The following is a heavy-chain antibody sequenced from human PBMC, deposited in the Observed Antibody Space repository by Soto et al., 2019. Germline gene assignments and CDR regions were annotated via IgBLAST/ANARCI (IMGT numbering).Heavy chain of an antibody. Sequence: QVQLVKSGAEVKKPGSSVKVSCKASGGTFSSYTISWVHLAPGQGLKWMGRIIPILGIANYAQKFQGRVTITADKSTSTAYMELSSLRSEDTAVYYCAMEYCSSTSCYRDYWGQGTLVTVSS. V-gene: IGHV1-69*02. D-gene: IGHD2-2*02. CDR2: IIPILGIA. J-gene: IGHJ4*02. CDR3: AMEYCSSTSCYRDY. CDR1: GGTFSSYT.